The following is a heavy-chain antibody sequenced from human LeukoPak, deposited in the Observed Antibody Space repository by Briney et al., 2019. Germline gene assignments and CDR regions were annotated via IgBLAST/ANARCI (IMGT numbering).Heavy chain of an antibody. CDR3: ARVRYRLAETYIDY. V-gene: IGHV1-2*02. Sequence: ASVKVSCKASGYIFTGYYMHWVRQAPGQGLEWMGWINPDSGDTNYAQKFQGRVTMTRDTSISTAYMELSRLRSDDTAVYYCARVRYRLAETYIDYWGQGTLVTVSS. J-gene: IGHJ4*02. CDR1: GYIFTGYY. CDR2: INPDSGDT. D-gene: IGHD3-16*01.